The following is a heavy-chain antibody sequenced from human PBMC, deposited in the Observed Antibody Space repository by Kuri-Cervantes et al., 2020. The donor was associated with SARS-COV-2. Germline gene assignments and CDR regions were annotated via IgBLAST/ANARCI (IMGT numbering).Heavy chain of an antibody. CDR2: IYYTGST. V-gene: IGHV4-59*01. Sequence: GSLRLSCTVSGGSISDYYWSWIRQPPGKGLEWIGDIYYTGSTSYSPSLKSRVAISVDTSKNQFSLKLTSVTAADTAVYYCARDCSTADCKTFGYYWGRGTLVTVSS. CDR3: ARDCSTADCKTFGYY. CDR1: GGSISDYY. D-gene: IGHD2-2*01. J-gene: IGHJ4*02.